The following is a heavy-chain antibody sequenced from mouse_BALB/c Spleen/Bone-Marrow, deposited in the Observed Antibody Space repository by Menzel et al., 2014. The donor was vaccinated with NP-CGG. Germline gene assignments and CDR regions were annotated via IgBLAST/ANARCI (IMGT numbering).Heavy chain of an antibody. D-gene: IGHD2-4*01. CDR1: GYSITSGYY. Sequence: VQLQQSGPGLVKPSQSLSLTCSVTGYSITSGYYWNWIRQFPGNKLEWMGYISYDGSNNYNPSLKNRISITRGTSKNQFFLKLNSVTTEDTATYYYARGGPYDYDYAMDYWGQGTSVTVSS. V-gene: IGHV3-6*02. CDR2: ISYDGSN. J-gene: IGHJ4*01. CDR3: ARGGPYDYDYAMDY.